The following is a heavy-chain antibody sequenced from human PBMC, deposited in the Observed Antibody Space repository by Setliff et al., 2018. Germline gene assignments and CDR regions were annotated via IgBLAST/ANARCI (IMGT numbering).Heavy chain of an antibody. CDR3: ARDRQYCTSLSCLNSYFYYYAMDF. V-gene: IGHV4-31*03. CDR2: IYYSGSA. D-gene: IGHD2-8*01. Sequence: SETLSLTCTVSGGSISISGYYWTWIRQHPGKGLEWIGYIYYSGSAYYNPSLKSRVTISVDTSKNQFSLKLSSVTAADTAVYYCARDRQYCTSLSCLNSYFYYYAMDFWGQGTTVTVS. J-gene: IGHJ6*02. CDR1: GGSISISGYY.